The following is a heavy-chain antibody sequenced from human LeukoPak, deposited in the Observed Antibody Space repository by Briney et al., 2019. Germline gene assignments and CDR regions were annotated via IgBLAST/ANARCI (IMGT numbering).Heavy chain of an antibody. CDR1: GFTFSNYG. V-gene: IGHV3-15*01. Sequence: GGSLRLSCAASGFTFSNYGMHWVRQAPGKGLEWVGRIKSKTDGGTTDYAAPVKGRFTISRDDSKNTLYLQMNSLETEDTAVYYCTTDGGNDDFWSGHYWGGQGALVTVSS. D-gene: IGHD3-3*01. J-gene: IGHJ4*02. CDR3: TTDGGNDDFWSGHYW. CDR2: IKSKTDGGTT.